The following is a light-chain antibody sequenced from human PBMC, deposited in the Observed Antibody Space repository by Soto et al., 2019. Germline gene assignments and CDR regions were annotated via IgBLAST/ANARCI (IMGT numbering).Light chain of an antibody. CDR2: GAS. V-gene: IGKV3-15*01. Sequence: EIVMTQSAATLSVSPGEKATISFRASQSVSSNLAWYQQKPGQAPRLHIYGASTRATGIPARFSGSGSGTEFTLTISSLQSEDFAVYYCQQYNNWPRTFGQGTKVDIK. J-gene: IGKJ1*01. CDR1: QSVSSN. CDR3: QQYNNWPRT.